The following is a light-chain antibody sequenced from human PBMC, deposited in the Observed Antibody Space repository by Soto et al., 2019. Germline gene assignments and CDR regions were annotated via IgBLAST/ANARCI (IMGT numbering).Light chain of an antibody. J-gene: IGLJ1*01. CDR2: GNS. CDR3: QSYDSSLSADYV. Sequence: VLTQPPSVSGAPGQRVTISCTGSSSNIGAGYDVHWYQQLPGTAPKLLIYGNSNRPSGVPDRFSGSKSGTSASLAITGLQAEDEADYYCQSYDSSLSADYVFGTGTKVTVL. V-gene: IGLV1-40*01. CDR1: SSNIGAGYD.